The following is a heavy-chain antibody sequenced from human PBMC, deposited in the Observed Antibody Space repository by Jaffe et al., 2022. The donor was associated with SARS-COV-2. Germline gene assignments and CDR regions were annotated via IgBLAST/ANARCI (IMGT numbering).Heavy chain of an antibody. Sequence: QVQLVQSGAEVKKPGSSVKVSCKASGGTFSSYAISWVRQAPGQGLEWMGGIIPIFGTANYAQKFQGRVTITADESTSTAYMELSSLRSEDTAVYYCARGDLIVVVPAAIRYYYGMDVWGQGTTVTVSS. D-gene: IGHD2-2*01. CDR2: IIPIFGTA. CDR1: GGTFSSYA. CDR3: ARGDLIVVVPAAIRYYYGMDV. V-gene: IGHV1-69*01. J-gene: IGHJ6*02.